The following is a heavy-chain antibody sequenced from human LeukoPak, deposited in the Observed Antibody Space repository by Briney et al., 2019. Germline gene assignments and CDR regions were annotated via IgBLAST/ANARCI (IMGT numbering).Heavy chain of an antibody. D-gene: IGHD3-10*01. CDR2: INPSGGST. Sequence: ASVKVSCKASGYTFTSYYMHWVRQAPGQGLEWMGIINPSGGSTSYAQRFQGRVTMTRDTSTSTVYMELSSLRSEDTAVYYCARDRVLYGSGSYYNYGIDVWGQGTTVTVSS. J-gene: IGHJ6*02. V-gene: IGHV1-46*01. CDR3: ARDRVLYGSGSYYNYGIDV. CDR1: GYTFTSYY.